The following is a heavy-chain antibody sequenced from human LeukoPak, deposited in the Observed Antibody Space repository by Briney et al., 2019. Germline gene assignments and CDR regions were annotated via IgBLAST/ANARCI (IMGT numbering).Heavy chain of an antibody. J-gene: IGHJ3*02. V-gene: IGHV1-2*06. CDR3: ARGYYGSGSYHDAFDI. CDR1: GYTFTGYY. Sequence: ASVKVSCKSSGYTFTGYYMDWVRQAPGQGLEWMGRINPNSGGTNYAQKFQGRVTMTRDTSISTAYMELSRLRSDDTAVYYCARGYYGSGSYHDAFDIWGQGTMVTVSS. CDR2: INPNSGGT. D-gene: IGHD3-10*01.